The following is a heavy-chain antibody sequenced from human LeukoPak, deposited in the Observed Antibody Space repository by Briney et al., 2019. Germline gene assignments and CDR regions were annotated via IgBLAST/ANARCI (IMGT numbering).Heavy chain of an antibody. CDR1: GFTFSSYG. D-gene: IGHD1-26*01. J-gene: IGHJ6*02. CDR2: LYSGETT. CDR3: ARGRAGGSTTYGMDV. Sequence: PGGSLRLSCAASGFTFSSYGMHWVRQAPGKGLEWVSGLYSGETTYYADSVKGRFTISRDNSKNTVDLQMNSLRAEDTAVYYCARGRAGGSTTYGMDVWGQGTTVTVSS. V-gene: IGHV3-66*01.